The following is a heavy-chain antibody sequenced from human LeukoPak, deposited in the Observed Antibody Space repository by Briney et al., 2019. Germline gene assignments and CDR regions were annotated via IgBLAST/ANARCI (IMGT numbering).Heavy chain of an antibody. J-gene: IGHJ5*02. CDR3: AKGHCSSTSCYWFDP. Sequence: GGSLRLSCAASGFTFSSYGMHWVRQAPGKGLEWVAVISYDGSNKYYADSVKGRFTISRDNSKNTLYLQMNSLRAEDTAVYYCAKGHCSSTSCYWFDPWGQGTLVTVSS. V-gene: IGHV3-30*18. CDR1: GFTFSSYG. D-gene: IGHD2-2*01. CDR2: ISYDGSNK.